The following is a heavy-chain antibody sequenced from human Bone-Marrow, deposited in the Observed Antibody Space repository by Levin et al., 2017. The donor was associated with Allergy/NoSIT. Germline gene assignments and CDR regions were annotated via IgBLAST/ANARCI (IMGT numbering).Heavy chain of an antibody. D-gene: IGHD6-19*01. CDR3: AKGIAVAGSVWAFDI. CDR2: ISGGGGST. V-gene: IGHV3-23*01. J-gene: IGHJ3*02. Sequence: GGSLRLSCGASGFTFSSYAMSWVRQAPGKGLEWVSVISGGGGSTNYADSVKGRFTISRDNSKNTLYLQMDSLRAEDTAVYYCAKGIAVAGSVWAFDIWGQGTMVTVSS. CDR1: GFTFSSYA.